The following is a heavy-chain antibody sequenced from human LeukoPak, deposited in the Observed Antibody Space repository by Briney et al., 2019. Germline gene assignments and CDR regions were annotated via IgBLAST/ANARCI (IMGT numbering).Heavy chain of an antibody. J-gene: IGHJ4*02. CDR2: ISESGVGS. D-gene: IGHD1-26*01. CDR3: AKVRVGATIDD. CDR1: GFTFRSYA. V-gene: IGHV3-23*01. Sequence: GGSLRLACVASGFTFRSYAMNWVRQAPRKGLEWVSGISESGVGSNYADSVKGRFTTSRDNSKNTLYLQMNSLRAEDTAVYYCAKVRVGATIDDWGQGTLVTVSS.